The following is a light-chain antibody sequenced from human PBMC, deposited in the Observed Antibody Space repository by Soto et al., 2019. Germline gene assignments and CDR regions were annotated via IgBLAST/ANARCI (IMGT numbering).Light chain of an antibody. CDR2: AAS. CDR3: QQTFSNPRT. V-gene: IGKV1-39*01. J-gene: IGKJ1*01. Sequence: DIQMTQSPSSLSASVGDRVTITCRASQTISNYLNWYLQKPGKAPKLLIYAASSLQTGVPSRFSGSGSGTEFTLTTSSLQPEEFATYYCQQTFSNPRTFGQGTKVDIK. CDR1: QTISNY.